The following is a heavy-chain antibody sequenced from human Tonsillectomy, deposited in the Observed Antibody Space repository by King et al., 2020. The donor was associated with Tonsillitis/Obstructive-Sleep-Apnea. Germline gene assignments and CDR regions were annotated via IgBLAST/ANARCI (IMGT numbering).Heavy chain of an antibody. CDR2: INPNSGGT. CDR1: GYTFTGYY. Sequence: VQLVQYGAEVKKPGASVTVSCKASGYTFTGYYIHWVRQAPGQGLEWMGRINPNSGGTNYAQKFQGRVTMTRDTSITTAYMGLSGLRSDDAAVYYCARDNHYCTSTTCYANWFDSWGQGTLVTVSS. CDR3: ARDNHYCTSTTCYANWFDS. V-gene: IGHV1-2*06. J-gene: IGHJ5*01. D-gene: IGHD2-2*01.